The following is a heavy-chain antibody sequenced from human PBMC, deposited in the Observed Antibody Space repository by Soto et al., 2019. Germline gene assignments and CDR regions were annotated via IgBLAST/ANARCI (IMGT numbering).Heavy chain of an antibody. D-gene: IGHD2-21*01. CDR1: GFTFSNYE. CDR2: IGTAGDT. CDR3: AGRRQVINDYYGLAD. J-gene: IGHJ6*02. Sequence: EVQLVESWGGLVQPGGSLRLSCAASGFTFSNYEMHWVRQVTGKGLEWVSGIGTAGDTKYVGSVKGRFTISRDNAKNSLYLQMNSLRAEDTAVYYCAGRRQVINDYYGLADWGQGTTVIVSS. V-gene: IGHV3-13*01.